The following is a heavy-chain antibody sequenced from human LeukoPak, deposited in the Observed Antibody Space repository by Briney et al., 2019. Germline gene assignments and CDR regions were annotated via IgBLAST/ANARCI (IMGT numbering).Heavy chain of an antibody. CDR2: ISGSGGST. D-gene: IGHD5-18*01. V-gene: IGHV3-23*01. J-gene: IGHJ5*02. CDR1: GFTFSSYA. Sequence: PGGSLRLSCAASGFTFSSYAMSWVRQAPGKGVEWGSAISGSGGSTYYADSVKGRFTISRDNSKNTLYLQMNSLRAEDTAVYYCAKDDFYSYGYAWGQGTLVTVSS. CDR3: AKDDFYSYGYA.